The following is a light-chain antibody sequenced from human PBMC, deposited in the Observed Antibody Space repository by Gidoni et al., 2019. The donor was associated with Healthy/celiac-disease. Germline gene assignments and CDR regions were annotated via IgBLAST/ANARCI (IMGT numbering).Light chain of an antibody. CDR1: QGISSY. CDR2: AAS. Sequence: DIQLTQSPSFLSASVGDRVTITCRASQGISSYLAWYQQKPGKAPKLLIYAASTLQRGVPSRFSGSGSGTEFTLTISSLQPEDFATYYCQQLNSYPFIFGGXTKVEIK. V-gene: IGKV1-9*01. CDR3: QQLNSYPFI. J-gene: IGKJ4*01.